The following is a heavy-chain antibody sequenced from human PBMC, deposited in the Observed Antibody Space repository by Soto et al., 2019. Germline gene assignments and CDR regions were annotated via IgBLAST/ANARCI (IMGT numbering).Heavy chain of an antibody. CDR2: INAGNGNT. Sequence: ASVKLSCKASGYSFTSYAVHWGRKAPGQRLEWMGWINAGNGNTKYSQKFQGRVTITRDTSASTAYMELSSLRSEDTAVYYCAINWNGPDSNWFDPWGQGTLVTVSS. D-gene: IGHD1-20*01. CDR1: GYSFTSYA. CDR3: AINWNGPDSNWFDP. J-gene: IGHJ5*02. V-gene: IGHV1-3*01.